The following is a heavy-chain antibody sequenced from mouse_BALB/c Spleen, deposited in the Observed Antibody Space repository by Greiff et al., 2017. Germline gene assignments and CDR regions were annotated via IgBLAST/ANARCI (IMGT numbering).Heavy chain of an antibody. CDR3: ARVTARATYAMDY. J-gene: IGHJ4*01. CDR2: IYPGDGST. Sequence: QVQLKESGPELVKPGASVKMSCKASGYTFTSYYIHWVKQRPGQGLEWIGWIYPGDGSTKYNEKFKGKTTLTADKSSSTAYMLLSSLTSEDSAIYFCARVTARATYAMDYWGQGTSVTVSS. D-gene: IGHD3-1*01. V-gene: IGHV1S56*01. CDR1: GYTFTSYY.